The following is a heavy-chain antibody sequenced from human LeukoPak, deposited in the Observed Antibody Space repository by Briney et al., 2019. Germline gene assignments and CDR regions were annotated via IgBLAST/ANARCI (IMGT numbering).Heavy chain of an antibody. D-gene: IGHD5-18*01. J-gene: IGHJ3*02. V-gene: IGHV3-66*01. Sequence: PGGSLRLSCAPSGFTVSINYMSWARHAPGKGLEWLLDIYSYGSTYYANSGKGRFTISRDNSNNTLYLQMNSLRAEDTAVYYCARDSVTVNTFDIWGQGTMVTVSS. CDR2: IYSYGST. CDR3: ARDSVTVNTFDI. CDR1: GFTVSINY.